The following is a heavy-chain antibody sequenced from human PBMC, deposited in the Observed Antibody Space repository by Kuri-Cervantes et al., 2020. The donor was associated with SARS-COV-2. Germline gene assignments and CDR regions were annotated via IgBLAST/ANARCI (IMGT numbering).Heavy chain of an antibody. V-gene: IGHV4-59*01. CDR2: IYYSGST. Sequence: SETLSLTCTVSGGSISSYYWSWIRQPPGKGLEWIGYIYYSGSTNYNPSLKSRVTISVDTSKNQFSLKLSSVTAADTAVYYCARDLGAVAGGFDYWGQGTLVTVSS. D-gene: IGHD6-19*01. CDR3: ARDLGAVAGGFDY. CDR1: GGSISSYY. J-gene: IGHJ4*02.